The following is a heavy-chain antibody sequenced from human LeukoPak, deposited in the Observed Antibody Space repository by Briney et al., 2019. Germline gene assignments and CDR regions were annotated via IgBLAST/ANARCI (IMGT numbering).Heavy chain of an antibody. Sequence: SETLSLTCTVSGGSITSDYWSWIRQPAGKGLEWIGRIFTSGSSTYNPSLKSRVTMSLDTSKNQFSLKLSSVTAADTAVYYCATHDSSGYHYGSNVYFDYWGQGTLVTVSS. CDR1: GGSITSDY. CDR3: ATHDSSGYHYGSNVYFDY. CDR2: IFTSGSS. V-gene: IGHV4-4*07. J-gene: IGHJ4*02. D-gene: IGHD3-22*01.